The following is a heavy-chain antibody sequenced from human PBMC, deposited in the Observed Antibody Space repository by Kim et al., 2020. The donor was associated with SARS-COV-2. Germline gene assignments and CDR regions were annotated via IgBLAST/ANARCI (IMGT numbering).Heavy chain of an antibody. CDR1: GFTFSSYS. CDR2: ISSSSSYI. V-gene: IGHV3-21*01. Sequence: GGSLRLSCAASGFTFSSYSMNWVRQAPGKGLEWVSSISSSSSYIYYADSVKGRFTISRDNAKNSLYLQMNSLRAEDTAVYYCARDVAGPRHRGPRDYWGQGTLVTVSS. CDR3: ARDVAGPRHRGPRDY. J-gene: IGHJ4*02. D-gene: IGHD6-19*01.